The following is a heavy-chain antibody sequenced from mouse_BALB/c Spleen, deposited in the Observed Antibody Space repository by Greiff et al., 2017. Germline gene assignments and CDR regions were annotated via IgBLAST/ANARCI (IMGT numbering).Heavy chain of an antibody. D-gene: IGHD1-2*01. CDR1: GYTFTSYV. V-gene: IGHV1-14*01. CDR3: ARSTAHWYFDV. J-gene: IGHJ1*01. Sequence: EVQLQQSGPELVKPGASVKMSCKASGYTFTSYVMHWVKQKPGQGLEWIGYINPYNDGTKYNEKFKGKATLTSDKSSSTAYMELSSLTSEDSAVYYCARSTAHWYFDVWGAGTTVTVSS. CDR2: INPYNDGT.